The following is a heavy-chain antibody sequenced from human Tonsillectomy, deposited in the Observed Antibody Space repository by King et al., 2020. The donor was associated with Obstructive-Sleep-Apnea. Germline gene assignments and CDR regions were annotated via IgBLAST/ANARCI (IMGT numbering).Heavy chain of an antibody. CDR1: GYTFTGYY. Sequence: VQLVESGAEVKKPGASVKVSCKASGYTFTGYYMHWVRQAPGQGLEWMGRINPNSGGTDYAQKFQGRVTMTRDTSISTAYMELSRLRSDDTAVYYCARDLAMAAGAPDYYGMDVWGQGTTVTVSS. CDR3: ARDLAMAAGAPDYYGMDV. J-gene: IGHJ6*02. V-gene: IGHV1-2*06. CDR2: INPNSGGT. D-gene: IGHD6-13*01.